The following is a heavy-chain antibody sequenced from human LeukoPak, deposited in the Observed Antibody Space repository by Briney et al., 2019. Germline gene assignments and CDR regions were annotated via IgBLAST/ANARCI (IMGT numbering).Heavy chain of an antibody. V-gene: IGHV3-23*01. Sequence: GGSLRLSCAASGFTFSSYSMNWVRQAPGKGLEWVSAISGSGAGTYYADSVKGRFTISRDYSQSTLSLQMNSLRAEDTAVYYCVKDLGGPMLTFGGQRGYFDYWGQGALVTVSS. CDR2: ISGSGAGT. CDR3: VKDLGGPMLTFGGQRGYFDY. D-gene: IGHD3-16*01. CDR1: GFTFSSYS. J-gene: IGHJ4*02.